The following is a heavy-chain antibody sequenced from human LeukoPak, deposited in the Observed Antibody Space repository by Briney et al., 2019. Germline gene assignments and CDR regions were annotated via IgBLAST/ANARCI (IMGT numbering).Heavy chain of an antibody. D-gene: IGHD6-19*01. V-gene: IGHV3-48*03. CDR3: ARSKGGWRLFDY. CDR1: KFTFSNYE. Sequence: GGSLRLSCVAYKFTFSNYEMNWVRQAPGKGLEWVSYISFGGSSIHYADSAKGRFTISRDNAKKSLYLQMNSLRAEDTAVYYCARSKGGWRLFDYWGQGTLVTVSS. CDR2: ISFGGSSI. J-gene: IGHJ4*02.